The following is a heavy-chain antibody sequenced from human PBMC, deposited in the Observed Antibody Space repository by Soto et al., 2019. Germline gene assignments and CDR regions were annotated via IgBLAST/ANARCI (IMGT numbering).Heavy chain of an antibody. V-gene: IGHV3-23*01. J-gene: IGHJ4*02. Sequence: GGSLRLSCAASGFTFSSYAMSWVRQAPGKGLEWVSAISGSGGSTYYADSVKGRFTISRDNSKNTLYLQMNSLRAEDTAVYYCAKVKLRFHIVVVPAQNYFDYWGQGTLVNVSS. CDR2: ISGSGGST. D-gene: IGHD2-21*02. CDR1: GFTFSSYA. CDR3: AKVKLRFHIVVVPAQNYFDY.